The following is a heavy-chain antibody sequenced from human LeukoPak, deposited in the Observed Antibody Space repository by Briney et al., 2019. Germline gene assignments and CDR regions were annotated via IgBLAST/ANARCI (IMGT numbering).Heavy chain of an antibody. D-gene: IGHD3-22*01. CDR2: INSDGSST. V-gene: IGHV3-74*01. CDR1: GFTFSSYW. CDR3: ARGTYYDSSGPDY. J-gene: IGHJ4*02. Sequence: PGGSLRLSCAASGFTFSSYWMHWVRQAPGKGLVWVSRINSDGSSTNYVDSVKGRFTISRDNAKNTLYLQMSSLRAEDTAVYYCARGTYYDSSGPDYWGQGTLVTVSS.